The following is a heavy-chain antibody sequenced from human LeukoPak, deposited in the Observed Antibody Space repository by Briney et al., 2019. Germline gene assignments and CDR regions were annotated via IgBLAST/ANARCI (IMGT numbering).Heavy chain of an antibody. V-gene: IGHV1-3*01. CDR2: TNAANGNT. CDR3: ASSNYYDSSGYYHRVYYYYGMDV. J-gene: IGHJ6*02. CDR1: GFTFTTYT. Sequence: ASVKVSCKTSGFTFTTYTMHWVRQAPGQGLEWMGWTNAANGNTQYSQKFQGRVTITRDTSASTAYMELSSLRSEDTAVYYCASSNYYDSSGYYHRVYYYYGMDVWGQGTTVTVSS. D-gene: IGHD3-22*01.